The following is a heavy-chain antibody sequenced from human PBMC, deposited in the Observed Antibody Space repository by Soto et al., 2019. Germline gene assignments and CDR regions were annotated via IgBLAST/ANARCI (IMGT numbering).Heavy chain of an antibody. J-gene: IGHJ4*02. CDR1: GGSISSGGYY. CDR2: IYYSGST. Sequence: QVQLQESGPGLVKPSQTLSLTCTVSGGSISSGGYYWSWIRQHPGKGLEWIGYIYYSGSTYYNPSLQSRVTISVDTSKNQFSRKLSSVTAADTAVYYCASLSYYCGGDCYDDWGQGTLVTVSS. D-gene: IGHD2-21*01. CDR3: ASLSYYCGGDCYDD. V-gene: IGHV4-31*03.